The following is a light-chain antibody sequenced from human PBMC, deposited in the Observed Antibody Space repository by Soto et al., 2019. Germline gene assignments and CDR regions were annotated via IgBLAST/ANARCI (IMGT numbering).Light chain of an antibody. Sequence: QSALTQPASVSGSPGQSITISCTGTSSDVGGYNYVSWYQQHPGKAPKLMIYDVSNGPSGVSNRFSGSKSGNTASLTISGLQAEDEADYYCSSYTSSSTLEFGGGTQLTVL. CDR2: DVS. CDR1: SSDVGGYNY. V-gene: IGLV2-14*01. J-gene: IGLJ2*01. CDR3: SSYTSSSTLE.